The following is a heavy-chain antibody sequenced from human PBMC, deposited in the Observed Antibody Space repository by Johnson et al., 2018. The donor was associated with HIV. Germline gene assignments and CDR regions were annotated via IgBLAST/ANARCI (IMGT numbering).Heavy chain of an antibody. V-gene: IGHV3-20*04. D-gene: IGHD6-13*01. CDR3: ARVGAIAAGGAFDI. J-gene: IGHJ3*02. CDR1: GFTVSSNY. CDR2: INWNGGST. Sequence: VQLVESGGGLVQPGGSLRLSCAASGFTVSSNYMSWVRQAPGKGLEWVSGINWNGGSTGYAASVKDRFTISRDNAKNSLYLQMNSLRAEDTALYYCARVGAIAAGGAFDIWGQGTMVIVSS.